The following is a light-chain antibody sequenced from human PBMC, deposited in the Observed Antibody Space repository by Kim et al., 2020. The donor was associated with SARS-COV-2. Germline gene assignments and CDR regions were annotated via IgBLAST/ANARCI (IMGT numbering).Light chain of an antibody. J-gene: IGKJ1*01. Sequence: GDRVTITCRASQSINIWLAWYQQKPGKAPNLLIYDASNLESGDPSRFSGSGSGTQFTLTISSLQPDDFATYYCQEYKSDSWTFGQGTKVDIK. CDR1: QSINIW. CDR3: QEYKSDSWT. CDR2: DAS. V-gene: IGKV1-5*01.